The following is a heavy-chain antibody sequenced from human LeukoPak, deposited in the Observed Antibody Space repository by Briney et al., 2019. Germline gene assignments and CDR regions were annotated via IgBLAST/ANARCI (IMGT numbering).Heavy chain of an antibody. Sequence: SETLSLTCTVSGASVSSGSYSWSWLRQPPGKGLEWIGYIYDTGNTNYNPSLKSRLTMSVDTSKNQFSLKLSSVTAADTAVYYCARGRLVHNYWGQGTLVTVSS. V-gene: IGHV4-61*01. J-gene: IGHJ4*02. D-gene: IGHD3-16*01. CDR2: IYDTGNT. CDR1: GASVSSGSYS. CDR3: ARGRLVHNY.